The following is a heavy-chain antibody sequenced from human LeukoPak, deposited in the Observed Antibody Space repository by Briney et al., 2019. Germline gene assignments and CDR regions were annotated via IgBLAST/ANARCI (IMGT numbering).Heavy chain of an antibody. CDR3: AKDLKVDY. CDR2: ICGSGGST. J-gene: IGHJ4*02. Sequence: GGSLRLSCAASGFTFSSYAMSWVPQTPGEGLEWGSAICGSGGSTYYADSVRGRFTISRDNSKNTLYLQMNNLRAEDTAVYYCAKDLKVDYWGQGTLVTVSS. CDR1: GFTFSSYA. V-gene: IGHV3-23*01.